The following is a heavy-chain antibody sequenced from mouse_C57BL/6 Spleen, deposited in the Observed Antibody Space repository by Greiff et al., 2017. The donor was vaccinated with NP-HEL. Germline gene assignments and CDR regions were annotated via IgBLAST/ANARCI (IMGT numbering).Heavy chain of an antibody. CDR1: GYTFTSYW. V-gene: IGHV1-64*01. D-gene: IGHD2-5*01. CDR2: IHPNSGST. J-gene: IGHJ2*01. CDR3: ARLASNHYFDY. Sequence: QVQLQQPGAELVKPGASVKLSCKASGYTFTSYWMHWVKQRPGQGLEWIGMIHPNSGSTNYNEKFKSKATLTVDKSSSTAYMQLSSLTSEDSAVXYCARLASNHYFDYWGQGTTLTVSS.